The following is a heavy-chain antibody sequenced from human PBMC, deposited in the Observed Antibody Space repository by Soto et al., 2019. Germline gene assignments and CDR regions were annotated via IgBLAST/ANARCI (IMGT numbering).Heavy chain of an antibody. CDR1: GGSISSYY. CDR2: IYYSGST. Sequence: PSETLSLTCTVSGGSISSYYWSWIRQPPGKGLEWIGYIYYSGSTNYNPSLKSRVTISVDTSKDQFSLKLSSVTAADTAVYYCARWARSSGFYQYYFDYWGQGTLVTVSS. V-gene: IGHV4-59*12. CDR3: ARWARSSGFYQYYFDY. J-gene: IGHJ4*02. D-gene: IGHD6-6*01.